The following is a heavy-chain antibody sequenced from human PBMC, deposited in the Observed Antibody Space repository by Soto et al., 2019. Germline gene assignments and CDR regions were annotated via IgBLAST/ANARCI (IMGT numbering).Heavy chain of an antibody. CDR2: ISAYNGNT. D-gene: IGHD4-17*01. CDR3: ARSLIMDDYGDYAEGVPHAFDI. Sequence: ASVKVSCKASGYTFTSYGISWVRQAPGQGLEWMGWISAYNGNTNYAQKLQGRVTMTTDTSTSTAYMELRSLRSDDTAVYYCARSLIMDDYGDYAEGVPHAFDIWGQGTMVTVSS. J-gene: IGHJ3*02. CDR1: GYTFTSYG. V-gene: IGHV1-18*01.